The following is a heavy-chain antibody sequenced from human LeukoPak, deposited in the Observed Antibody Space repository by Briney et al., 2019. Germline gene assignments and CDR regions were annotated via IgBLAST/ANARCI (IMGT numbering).Heavy chain of an antibody. CDR1: GFTVSGDY. CDR2: LYYGVST. Sequence: GGSLRLSCVVSGFTVSGDYISWFRQAPGKGLEWVSVLYYGVSTFYKDSVKGRFTTSGDNFNNTVYLQMNSLRAEDMAVYYCARVAVYFTMIVDPKIYFDYWGQGTLVTVSS. V-gene: IGHV3-53*01. D-gene: IGHD3-22*01. CDR3: ARVAVYFTMIVDPKIYFDY. J-gene: IGHJ4*02.